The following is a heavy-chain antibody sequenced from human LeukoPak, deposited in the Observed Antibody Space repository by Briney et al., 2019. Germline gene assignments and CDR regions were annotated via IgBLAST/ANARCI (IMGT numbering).Heavy chain of an antibody. CDR1: GFTFDDYG. CDR2: INWNGGST. CDR3: ARASGIAARPGSDAFDI. D-gene: IGHD6-6*01. J-gene: IGHJ3*02. Sequence: PGRSLRLSCAASGFTFDDYGMSWVRQAPGKGLEWVSGINWNGGSTGYADSVKGRFTISRDNAKNSLYLQMNSLRAEDTALYHCARASGIAARPGSDAFDIWGQGTMVTVSS. V-gene: IGHV3-20*01.